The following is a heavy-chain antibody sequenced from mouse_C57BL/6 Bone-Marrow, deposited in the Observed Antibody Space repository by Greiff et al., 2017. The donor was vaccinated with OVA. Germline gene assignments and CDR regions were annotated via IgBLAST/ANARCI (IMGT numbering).Heavy chain of an antibody. V-gene: IGHV1-69*01. D-gene: IGHD1-1*01. Sequence: QVQLQQPGAELVMPGASVKLSCKASGFTFTSYWMYWVKQRPGQGLEWIGAIDPSDSYTNYKQKVKGKSTLTVDKSSSTAYMQLSSLTSEDTAVYYCAIRDYYGRDYAMDYWGQGTSVTVSS. CDR2: IDPSDSYT. J-gene: IGHJ4*01. CDR3: AIRDYYGRDYAMDY. CDR1: GFTFTSYW.